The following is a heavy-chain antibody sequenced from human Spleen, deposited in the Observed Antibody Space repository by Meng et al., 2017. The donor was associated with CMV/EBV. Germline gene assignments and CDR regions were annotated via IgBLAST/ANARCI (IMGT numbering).Heavy chain of an antibody. CDR3: ARPRDCTNGVCYTFDAFDL. CDR2: IYLRDSDT. J-gene: IGHJ3*01. Sequence: KVSCKASGYSFTNYWIGWVRQMPGKGLEWMGIIYLRDSDTRYSPSFQGQVTISVDKSISTAHLQWSSLKASDTAMYYCARPRDCTNGVCYTFDAFDLWGQGTMVTVSS. CDR1: GYSFTNYW. V-gene: IGHV5-51*01. D-gene: IGHD2-8*01.